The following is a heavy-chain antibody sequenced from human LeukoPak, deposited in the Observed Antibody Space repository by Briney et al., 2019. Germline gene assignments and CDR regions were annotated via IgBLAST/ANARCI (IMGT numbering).Heavy chain of an antibody. J-gene: IGHJ5*02. CDR1: GGSISSSSYY. D-gene: IGHD2-2*01. CDR2: IYYSGST. CDR3: ARATGYRSSTSCNNWFDP. V-gene: IGHV4-39*01. Sequence: SETLSLTCTVSGGSISSSSYYWGWIRQPPGKGLEWIGSIYYSGSTYYNPSLKSRVTISVDTSKNQFSLKLSSVTAADTAVYYCARATGYRSSTSCNNWFDPWGQGTLVTVSS.